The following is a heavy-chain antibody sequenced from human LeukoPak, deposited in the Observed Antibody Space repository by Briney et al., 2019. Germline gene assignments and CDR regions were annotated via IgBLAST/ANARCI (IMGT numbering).Heavy chain of an antibody. CDR2: ISSSGSTT. Sequence: GGSLRLSCAASGFTFSSYAMRWVRQAPGKGLEWVSYISSSGSTTYYADSVKGRFTISRDNAKNSLYLQMNSLRADDTAVYYCARVRFLEWLSTSEYYFDYWGQGTLVTVSS. CDR1: GFTFSSYA. CDR3: ARVRFLEWLSTSEYYFDY. J-gene: IGHJ4*02. V-gene: IGHV3-48*03. D-gene: IGHD3-3*01.